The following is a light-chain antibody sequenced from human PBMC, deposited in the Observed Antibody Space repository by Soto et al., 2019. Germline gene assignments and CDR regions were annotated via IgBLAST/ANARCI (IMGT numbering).Light chain of an antibody. Sequence: QTVVTQEPSFSVSPGRTVTLTCGLSSGSVSTSYYPRWYQQTPGQAPRTLIYSTNTRSSGVPDRFSGSILGNKAALTITGAQADDESYYYCVLYMGSGIWVFGGGTKLTVL. CDR1: SGSVSTSYY. CDR3: VLYMGSGIWV. CDR2: STN. V-gene: IGLV8-61*01. J-gene: IGLJ3*02.